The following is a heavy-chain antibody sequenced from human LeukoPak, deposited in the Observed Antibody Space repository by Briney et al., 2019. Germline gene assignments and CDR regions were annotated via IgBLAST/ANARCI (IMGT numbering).Heavy chain of an antibody. V-gene: IGHV4-59*08. J-gene: IGHJ4*02. D-gene: IGHD5-12*01. CDR1: GGSISSYY. Sequence: PSQTLSLTCTVYGGSISSYYWGSIRQPPGKGLEWIGYVHHKQPSGSNPSLKTRVSMSVDTSKNQLSLNLTSVTAADTAAYYCVRHRGYSGRDYFDSWGQGTLVTVSS. CDR3: VRHRGYSGRDYFDS. CDR2: VHHKQPS.